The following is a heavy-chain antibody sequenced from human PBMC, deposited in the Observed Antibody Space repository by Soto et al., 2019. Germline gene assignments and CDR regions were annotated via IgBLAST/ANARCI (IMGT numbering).Heavy chain of an antibody. CDR1: GGSISSYY. J-gene: IGHJ3*02. CDR3: ARVNVVVPAANRDAFDI. D-gene: IGHD2-2*01. V-gene: IGHV4-4*07. CDR2: IYTSGST. Sequence: PSETLSLTCTVSGGSISSYYWSWIRQPAGKGLEWIGRIYTSGSTNYNPSLKSRVTMSVDTSKNQFSLKLSSVTAADTAVYYCARVNVVVPAANRDAFDIWGQGTMVTVSS.